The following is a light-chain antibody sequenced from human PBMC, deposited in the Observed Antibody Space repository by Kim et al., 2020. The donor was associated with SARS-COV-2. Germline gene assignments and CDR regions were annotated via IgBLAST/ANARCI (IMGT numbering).Light chain of an antibody. J-gene: IGLJ2*01. V-gene: IGLV2-8*01. Sequence: QSALTQPHSASGSPGQSVTISCSGIYNYISWYQQHPGKTPKLLIYDVNKRPSGVPDRFSGSKSANTASLTVSGLQADDEADYYCSSFAARNILLFGG. CDR2: DVN. CDR1: YNY. CDR3: SSFAARNILL.